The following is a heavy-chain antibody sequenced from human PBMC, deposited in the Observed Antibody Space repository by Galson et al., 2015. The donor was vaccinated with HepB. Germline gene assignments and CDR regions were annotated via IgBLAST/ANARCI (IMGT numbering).Heavy chain of an antibody. CDR1: GGTFGYYA. CDR3: TRGQSGDGPPYNYYYYYMDV. J-gene: IGHJ6*03. D-gene: IGHD6-25*01. V-gene: IGHV1-69*13. Sequence: SVKVSCKASGGTFGYYAISWVRQAPGQGLEWMGGIIPIFGTPNYAQKFRDRVTITVDGSTSTAYMELTGLRSEDTAIYFCTRGQSGDGPPYNYYYYYMDVWGKGTTVSVSS. CDR2: IIPIFGTP.